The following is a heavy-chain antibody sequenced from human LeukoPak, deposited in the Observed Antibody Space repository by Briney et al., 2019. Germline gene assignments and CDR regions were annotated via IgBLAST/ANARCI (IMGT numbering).Heavy chain of an antibody. Sequence: SVKVSCKASGGTFSSYAISWVRQAPGQGLEWMGGIIPIFGTANYAQKFQGRVTITADESTSTAYMDLSSLRSEDTAVYYCARAPNYYGSEPFDYWGQGTLVTVSS. V-gene: IGHV1-69*01. CDR1: GGTFSSYA. D-gene: IGHD3-10*01. CDR2: IIPIFGTA. J-gene: IGHJ4*02. CDR3: ARAPNYYGSEPFDY.